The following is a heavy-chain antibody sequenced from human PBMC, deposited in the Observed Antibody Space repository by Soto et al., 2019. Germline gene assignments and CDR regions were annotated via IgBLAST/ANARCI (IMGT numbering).Heavy chain of an antibody. CDR1: GFTFSSYG. Sequence: PGGSLRLSCAASGFTFSSYGMHWVRQAPGKGLEWVAVISYDGSNKYYADSVKGRFTISRDNSKNTLYLQMNSLRAEDTAVYYCAKEGQWLVTLFDIWGQGTMVTVSS. D-gene: IGHD6-19*01. CDR3: AKEGQWLVTLFDI. CDR2: ISYDGSNK. V-gene: IGHV3-30*18. J-gene: IGHJ3*02.